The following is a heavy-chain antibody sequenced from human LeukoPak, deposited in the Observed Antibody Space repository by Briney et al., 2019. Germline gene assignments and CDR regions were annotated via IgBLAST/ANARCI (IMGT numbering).Heavy chain of an antibody. D-gene: IGHD2-2*01. Sequence: ASVKVSCKASGYTFTGYYMHWVRQAPGQGLEWMGWINPNSGGTNYAQKFQGRVTMTRDTSISTAYMELCRLRSDDTAVYYCARDQYCSSTSCYYMDVWGKGTTVTVSS. CDR3: ARDQYCSSTSCYYMDV. J-gene: IGHJ6*03. V-gene: IGHV1-2*02. CDR1: GYTFTGYY. CDR2: INPNSGGT.